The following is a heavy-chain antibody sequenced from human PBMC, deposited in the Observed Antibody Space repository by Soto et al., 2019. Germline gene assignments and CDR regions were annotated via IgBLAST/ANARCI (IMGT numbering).Heavy chain of an antibody. CDR2: IYSGGST. Sequence: EVQLVESGGGLIQPGGSLRLSCAASGFTVSSNYMSCVRQAPGKGLEWVSVIYSGGSTYYADSVKGRFTISRDNSKNTLYLQMNSLRAEDTAVYYCARNYYDSGGGFDSWGQGTLVTVSS. CDR3: ARNYYDSGGGFDS. D-gene: IGHD3-22*01. CDR1: GFTVSSNY. V-gene: IGHV3-53*01. J-gene: IGHJ4*02.